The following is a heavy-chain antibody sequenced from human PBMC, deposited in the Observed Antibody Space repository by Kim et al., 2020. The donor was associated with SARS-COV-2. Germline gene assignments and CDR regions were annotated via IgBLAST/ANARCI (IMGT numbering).Heavy chain of an antibody. CDR1: GFTFSSYA. CDR2: ISGSGGST. V-gene: IGHV3-23*01. CDR3: AKGPYSSGWYSDYYYYGMDV. J-gene: IGHJ6*02. Sequence: GGSLRLSCAASGFTFSSYAMSWVRQAPGKGLEWVSAISGSGGSTYYADSVKGRFTISRDNSKNTLYLQMNSLRAEDTAVYYCAKGPYSSGWYSDYYYYGMDVWGQGTTVTVSS. D-gene: IGHD6-19*01.